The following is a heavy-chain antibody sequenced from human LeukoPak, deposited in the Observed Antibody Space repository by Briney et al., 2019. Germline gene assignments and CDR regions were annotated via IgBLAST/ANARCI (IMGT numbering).Heavy chain of an antibody. CDR1: GYTLTELS. Sequence: ASVKVSCKVSGYTLTELSMHWVRQTPGKGLEWMGGFDLEDGDTIYAQKFQGRVTMTEDTSTDTAYMELSSLRSEDTAVYYCATQIGGIVVVPAATLGDYYFDYWGQGTLVTVSS. CDR3: ATQIGGIVVVPAATLGDYYFDY. V-gene: IGHV1-24*01. J-gene: IGHJ4*02. D-gene: IGHD2-2*01. CDR2: FDLEDGDT.